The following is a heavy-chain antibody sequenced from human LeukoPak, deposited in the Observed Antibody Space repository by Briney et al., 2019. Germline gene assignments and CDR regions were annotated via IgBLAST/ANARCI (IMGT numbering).Heavy chain of an antibody. V-gene: IGHV3-48*02. CDR3: ARVANSNYYFDC. J-gene: IGHJ4*02. CDR2: ISGSSGTI. CDR1: GFTFSSYN. Sequence: GGSLRLSCTASGFTFSSYNMNWVRQTSGKGLEWLSYISGSSGTIYYADSVKGRFTISRDNAKNSLDLQMNSLRDEDTALYYCARVANSNYYFDCWGQGTLVTVSS. D-gene: IGHD1-7*01.